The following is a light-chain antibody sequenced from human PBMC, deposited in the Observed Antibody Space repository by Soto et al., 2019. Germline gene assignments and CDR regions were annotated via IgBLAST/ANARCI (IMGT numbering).Light chain of an antibody. CDR3: QSQDGSLSVSV. CDR2: EVS. V-gene: IGLV2-14*01. Sequence: QSALTQPASVSGSPGQSITISCTGSSSDVGGYDYVSWYQQHPGKAPKLMIYEVSNRPSGVSNRFSGSKSGNTASLTISGLQAEDEADYYCQSQDGSLSVSVFGGGTKLTVL. J-gene: IGLJ3*02. CDR1: SSDVGGYDY.